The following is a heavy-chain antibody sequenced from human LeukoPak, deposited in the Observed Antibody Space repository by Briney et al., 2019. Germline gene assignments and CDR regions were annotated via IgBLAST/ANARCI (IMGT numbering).Heavy chain of an antibody. J-gene: IGHJ4*02. CDR3: ATEVVY. CDR1: GFNSNDYV. CDR2: ISGSGRSL. Sequence: GGSLRLSCAASGFNSNDYVMSWVRQAPGKGREWVSSISGSGRSLYYADSIKGRFNISRDNSKHILYLQMDSLRAEDTAIYYCATEVVYWGQGALVTVSS. V-gene: IGHV3-23*01.